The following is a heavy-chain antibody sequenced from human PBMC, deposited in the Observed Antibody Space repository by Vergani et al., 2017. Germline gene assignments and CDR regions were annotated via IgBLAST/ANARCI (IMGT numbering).Heavy chain of an antibody. CDR1: GGSISSHY. CDR2: IYYSGST. Sequence: QVQLQESGPGLVKPSETLSLTCTVSGGSISSHYWSWIRQPPGKGLEWIGYIYYSGSTYYNPSRKSRVTISVDTSKNQFSLKLSCVTAADTAVYYCAGNYYGSGSADYWGQGSLVTVSS. D-gene: IGHD3-10*01. V-gene: IGHV4-59*11. J-gene: IGHJ4*02. CDR3: AGNYYGSGSADY.